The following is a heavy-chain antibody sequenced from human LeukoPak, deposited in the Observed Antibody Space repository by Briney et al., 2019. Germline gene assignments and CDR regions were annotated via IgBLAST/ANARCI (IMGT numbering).Heavy chain of an antibody. CDR3: ARVGPYGDPDY. D-gene: IGHD4-17*01. Sequence: SETLSLTCAVSGGSISSGGYSWSWIRQLPGKGLEWIGYIYHSGSTYYNPSLKSRVTISVDRSKNQFSLKLSSVTAADTAVYYCARVGPYGDPDYWGQGTLVTVSS. CDR1: GGSISSGGYS. CDR2: IYHSGST. V-gene: IGHV4-30-2*01. J-gene: IGHJ4*02.